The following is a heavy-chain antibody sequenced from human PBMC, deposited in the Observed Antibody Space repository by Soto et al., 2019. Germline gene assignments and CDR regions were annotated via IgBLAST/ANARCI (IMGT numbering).Heavy chain of an antibody. CDR1: GGSISGYY. CDR2: IYYTGSA. D-gene: IGHD1-20*01. CDR3: ARGGVTGRTFDS. Sequence: QVQLQESGPGLVKPSETLSLTCTVSGGSISGYYWSWIRQPPGKGLEWIGYIYYTGSANYNPSLKSRVTMSVDTSKNQFSLKLTSVIAADTAVYYCARGGVTGRTFDSWGQGTLVTVSS. V-gene: IGHV4-59*01. J-gene: IGHJ4*02.